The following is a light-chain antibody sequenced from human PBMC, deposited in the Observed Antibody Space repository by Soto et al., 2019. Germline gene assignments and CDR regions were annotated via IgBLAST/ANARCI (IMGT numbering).Light chain of an antibody. CDR2: AAS. V-gene: IGKV1-6*01. CDR3: LQDYNYPRT. J-gene: IGKJ1*01. Sequence: AIQMTQSPSSLSASVGDRVTITCRASQGIRNDLGWYQQKPGKAPKLLIYAASSLQSGVPSRFSGSGSGTDFTLTLSRLQPEDFATYYGLQDYNYPRTFGQGTKVEIK. CDR1: QGIRND.